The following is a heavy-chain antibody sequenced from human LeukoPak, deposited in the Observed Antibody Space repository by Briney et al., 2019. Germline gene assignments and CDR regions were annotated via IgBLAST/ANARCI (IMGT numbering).Heavy chain of an antibody. CDR3: ARTYSSASIDY. J-gene: IGHJ4*02. D-gene: IGHD6-25*01. Sequence: GESLKISCKGSGYSFTSYWIGWVRQMPGKGLEWMGIIYPSDSDTRYSPSFQDQVTISADKSINTAFLQWSSLKASDNAMYYCARTYSSASIDYWGQGTLVTVSS. CDR1: GYSFTSYW. CDR2: IYPSDSDT. V-gene: IGHV5-51*01.